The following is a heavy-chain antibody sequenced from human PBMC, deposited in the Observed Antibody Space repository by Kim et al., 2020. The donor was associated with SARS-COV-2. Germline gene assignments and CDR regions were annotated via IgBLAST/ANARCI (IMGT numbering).Heavy chain of an antibody. Sequence: SETLSLTCAVYGGSFSGYYWSWIRQPPGKGLEWIGEINHSGSTNYNPSLKSRVTISVDTSKNQFSLKLSSVTAADTAVYYCARGPRGYSGYVSKPHPPYLDYWGQGTLVTVSS. J-gene: IGHJ4*02. CDR2: INHSGST. V-gene: IGHV4-34*01. D-gene: IGHD5-12*01. CDR3: ARGPRGYSGYVSKPHPPYLDY. CDR1: GGSFSGYY.